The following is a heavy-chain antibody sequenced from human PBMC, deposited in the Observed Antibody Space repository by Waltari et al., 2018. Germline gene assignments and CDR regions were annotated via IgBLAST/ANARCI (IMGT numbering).Heavy chain of an antibody. J-gene: IGHJ3*02. V-gene: IGHV3-48*01. Sequence: EMQLVESGGGLVQPGGSLRLSCAASGFTFSTYSMNWVRQAPGKGLEWVSYISSSTSTTYYADSVKGRFTISRDNAKNSLYLQMNSLRAEDTAVYYCARGRDGYSQDVFDIWGQGTMVSVSS. CDR3: ARGRDGYSQDVFDI. CDR2: ISSSTSTT. D-gene: IGHD5-18*01. CDR1: GFTFSTYS.